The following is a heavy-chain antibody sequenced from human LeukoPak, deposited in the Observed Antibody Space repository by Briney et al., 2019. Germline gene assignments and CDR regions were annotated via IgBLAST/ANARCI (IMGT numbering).Heavy chain of an antibody. D-gene: IGHD3-22*01. CDR2: IYYSGST. CDR3: ARSSYDSSGYYSHLDY. V-gene: IGHV4-59*01. Sequence: SETLSLTCTVSGGSISSYYWSWIRQPPGKGLEWIGYIYYSGSTNYNPSLKSRVTISVDTSKNQLSLKLSSVTAADTAVYYCARSSYDSSGYYSHLDYWGQGTLVTVSS. CDR1: GGSISSYY. J-gene: IGHJ4*02.